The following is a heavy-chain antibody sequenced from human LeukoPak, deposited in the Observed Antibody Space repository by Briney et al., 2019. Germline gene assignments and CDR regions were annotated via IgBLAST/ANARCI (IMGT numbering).Heavy chain of an antibody. D-gene: IGHD1/OR15-1a*01. J-gene: IGHJ6*02. Sequence: GSSLRLSCAASGFILSNHWMTWVRQAPGKGPEWVANMNKDGSQKYYVDSVKGRFTISRDTAKNPLYLQMNNLRVEDTALYYCARNNDMDVWGQGTTVIVSS. CDR2: MNKDGSQK. CDR3: ARNNDMDV. V-gene: IGHV3-7*03. CDR1: GFILSNHW.